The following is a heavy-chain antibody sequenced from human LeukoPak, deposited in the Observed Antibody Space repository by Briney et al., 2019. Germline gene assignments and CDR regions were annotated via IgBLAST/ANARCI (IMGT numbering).Heavy chain of an antibody. CDR2: IIPIFGTE. D-gene: IGHD1-26*01. Sequence: ASVNVSRKASGCTFSSYAISWVRQPPAQGLEWMGGIIPIFGTENYAQKFEGRVTITTDESTSTAYMELSSMRSEDTAVYYCARDRGGIVGGWFDYWGQGTLVTVSS. J-gene: IGHJ4*02. V-gene: IGHV1-69*05. CDR3: ARDRGGIVGGWFDY. CDR1: GCTFSSYA.